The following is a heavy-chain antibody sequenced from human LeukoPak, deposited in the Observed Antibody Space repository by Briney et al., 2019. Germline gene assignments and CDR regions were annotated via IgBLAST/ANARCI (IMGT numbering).Heavy chain of an antibody. CDR3: AKKVTDSDAFDI. Sequence: GGSLRLSCAASGFTFSSYAMSWVRQAPGKGLEWVSAISGGGGSTYYADSVKGRFTISRDNSKNTLYLQMNSLRAEDTAVYYCAKKVTDSDAFDIWGQGTMVTVSS. J-gene: IGHJ3*02. CDR2: ISGGGGST. V-gene: IGHV3-23*01. D-gene: IGHD2-21*01. CDR1: GFTFSSYA.